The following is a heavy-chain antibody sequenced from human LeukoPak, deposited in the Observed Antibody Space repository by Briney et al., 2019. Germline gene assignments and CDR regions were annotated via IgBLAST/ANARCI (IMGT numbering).Heavy chain of an antibody. CDR1: GGSISSYY. CDR3: ARHDGSGFRFDP. V-gene: IGHV4-59*08. Sequence: PSETLSLTCTVSGGSISSYYWSWIRQPPGKGLEWIGYIYYSGSTNYNPSLKSRVTISVDTSKNQFSLKLSSVTAADTAVYYCARHDGSGFRFDPWGQGTLVTVSS. J-gene: IGHJ5*02. CDR2: IYYSGST. D-gene: IGHD3-10*01.